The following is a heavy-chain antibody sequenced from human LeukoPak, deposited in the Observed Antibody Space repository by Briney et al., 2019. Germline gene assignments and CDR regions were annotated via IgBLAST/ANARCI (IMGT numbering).Heavy chain of an antibody. Sequence: GGSLRLSCEASGVTFSDHDMDWVRQAPGEGLEWVGCIRNKAKSYTTDYAASVKGRFTISRDDSNNSVYLQMNSLKTEDTAVYYCASLGYSSGWYYFDYWGQGTLVTVSS. D-gene: IGHD6-19*01. J-gene: IGHJ4*02. CDR1: GVTFSDHD. V-gene: IGHV3-72*01. CDR2: IRNKAKSYTT. CDR3: ASLGYSSGWYYFDY.